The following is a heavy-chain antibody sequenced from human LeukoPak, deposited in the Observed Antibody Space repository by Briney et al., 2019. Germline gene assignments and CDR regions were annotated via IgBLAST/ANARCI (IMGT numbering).Heavy chain of an antibody. CDR2: IYYSGST. D-gene: IGHD2-15*01. J-gene: IGHJ4*02. V-gene: IGHV4-59*01. Sequence: PSETLSLTCTVSGGSISSYYWSWIRQPPGKGLEWIGYIYYSGSTNCNPSLRSRVTISVDTSKNQFSLKVSSVTAADTAVYYCARYFCSGGICYYFDYWGQGTLVTVSS. CDR3: ARYFCSGGICYYFDY. CDR1: GGSISSYY.